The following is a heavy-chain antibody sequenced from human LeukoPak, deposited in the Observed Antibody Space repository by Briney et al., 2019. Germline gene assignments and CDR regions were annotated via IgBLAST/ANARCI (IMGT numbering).Heavy chain of an antibody. D-gene: IGHD6-13*01. J-gene: IGHJ4*01. CDR3: SSDKGYSNNYFDY. CDR1: GDSIRTTGYY. CDR2: IHYSGST. V-gene: IGHV4-39*01. Sequence: KPSQTLSLTCTVSGDSIRTTGYYWAWIRQPPGKGLEWIAIIHYSGSTYYNSSLKSLVTISVDTSRNQFSLKLSSVTAADTALYYCSSDKGYSNNYFDYWGQGTLVTVSS.